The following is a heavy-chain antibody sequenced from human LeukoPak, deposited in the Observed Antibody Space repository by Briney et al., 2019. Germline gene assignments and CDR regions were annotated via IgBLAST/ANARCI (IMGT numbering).Heavy chain of an antibody. CDR2: INPNSGGT. CDR3: ATSPGVAAAGTRVY. CDR1: GYTFTGYY. D-gene: IGHD6-13*01. V-gene: IGHV1-2*02. J-gene: IGHJ4*02. Sequence: ASVQVSCKASGYTFTGYYMHWVRQAPGQGLEWMGWINPNSGGTNYAQKFQGRVTMTRDTSISTAYMELSRLRSDDTAVYYCATSPGVAAAGTRVYWGQGTLVTVSS.